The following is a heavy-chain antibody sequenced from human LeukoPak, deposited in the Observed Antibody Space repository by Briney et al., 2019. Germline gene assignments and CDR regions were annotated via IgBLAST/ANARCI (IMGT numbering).Heavy chain of an antibody. CDR3: AKDQVSYGFDY. Sequence: QTGGSLRLXCAASGFTFAASALAWVRQAPGKGLEWVSTFTISGDVEKYADSVKGRFTISRDNSKNTLYLQMNSLRAEDTAVYYCAKDQVSYGFDYWGQGTLVTVSS. J-gene: IGHJ4*02. CDR2: FTISGDVE. CDR1: GFTFAASA. D-gene: IGHD5-18*01. V-gene: IGHV3-23*01.